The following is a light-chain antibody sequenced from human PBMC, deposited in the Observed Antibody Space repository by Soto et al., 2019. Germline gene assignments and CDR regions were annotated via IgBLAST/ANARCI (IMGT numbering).Light chain of an antibody. CDR3: QQYNSYSEA. J-gene: IGKJ1*01. CDR2: DAF. CDR1: QSISSW. V-gene: IGKV1-5*01. Sequence: LQMTHSPSTLSASVGDRVTITCRASQSISSWLAWYQQKPGKAPKLLIYDAFSLESGVPSRFSGSGSGTEFTLTISSLQPDDFATYYCQQYNSYSEAFGQGTKVDIK.